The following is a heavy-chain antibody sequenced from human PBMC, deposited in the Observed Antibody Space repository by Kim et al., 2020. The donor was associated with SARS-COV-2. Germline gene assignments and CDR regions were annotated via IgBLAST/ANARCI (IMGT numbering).Heavy chain of an antibody. J-gene: IGHJ4*02. D-gene: IGHD5-18*01. CDR3: ARADTNWAYYFDY. CDR1: GFTFSSYS. CDR2: ISSSSTYI. V-gene: IGHV3-21*01. Sequence: GGSLRLSCAASGFTFSSYSINWVRQAPGKGLEWVSSISSSSTYIYYADSVQGRFTISRDNAKNSASLHMNSLRAEDTAVYYCARADTNWAYYFDYWSQGTLFTLSS.